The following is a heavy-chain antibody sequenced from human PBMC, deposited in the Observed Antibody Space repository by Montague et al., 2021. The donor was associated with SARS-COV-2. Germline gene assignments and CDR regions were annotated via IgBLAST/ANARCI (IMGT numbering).Heavy chain of an antibody. CDR2: ISYDGSSK. CDR3: ARGRGRSSKWAPPNWLDS. CDR1: EFTFSNFP. V-gene: IGHV3-30-3*01. Sequence: SLRLSCAASEFTFSNFPMHWVRQAPGKGLEWLAFISYDGSSKFYANSVKGRLTISRDNSKNTLFLQINSLTTEDSAIYYCARGRGRSSKWAPPNWLDSWGQGTLVTVSS. D-gene: IGHD6-13*01. J-gene: IGHJ5*01.